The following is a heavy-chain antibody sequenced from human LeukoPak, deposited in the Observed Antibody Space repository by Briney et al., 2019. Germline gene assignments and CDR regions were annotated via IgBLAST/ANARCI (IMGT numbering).Heavy chain of an antibody. CDR1: GFTFSSYA. CDR3: ARDVRRRGGYVCLDN. Sequence: GRSLRLSCAASGFTFSSYAMHWVRQAPGKGLEWVAVISYDGSNKYYADSVKGRFTISRDNSKNTLYLQMNSLRAEDTAVYYCARDVRRRGGYVCLDNWGQGTLVTVSS. CDR2: ISYDGSNK. D-gene: IGHD5-12*01. V-gene: IGHV3-30-3*01. J-gene: IGHJ4*02.